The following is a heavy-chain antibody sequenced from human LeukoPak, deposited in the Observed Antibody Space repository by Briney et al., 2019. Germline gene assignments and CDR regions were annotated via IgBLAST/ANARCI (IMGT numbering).Heavy chain of an antibody. D-gene: IGHD3-9*01. V-gene: IGHV3-15*01. J-gene: IGHJ4*02. CDR2: IKTKADGGTT. CDR3: TTGRYFDWLLCNY. Sequence: SGGSLRLSCAASGFTFSNAWMSWVRQAPGKGLEWVGRIKTKADGGTTDYAAPVKGRFTISRDDSKNTLFLQMNSMRTEDTAVYYCTTGRYFDWLLCNYWGQGTLVTVSS. CDR1: GFTFSNAW.